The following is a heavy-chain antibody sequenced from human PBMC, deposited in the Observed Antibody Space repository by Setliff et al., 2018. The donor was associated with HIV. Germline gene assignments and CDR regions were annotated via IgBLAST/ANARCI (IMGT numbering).Heavy chain of an antibody. CDR1: GGSISSNW. J-gene: IGHJ4*02. D-gene: IGHD3-22*01. Sequence: PSETLSLTCAVSGGSISSNWWSWVRQSPGKGLEWIGEIYHSGSTHYNPSLQSRVTISVDKSKSQFSLKLNSVTAADTAVYYCGGNGYYSIDYWGQGTLVTGSS. CDR3: GGNGYYSIDY. V-gene: IGHV4-4*02. CDR2: IYHSGST.